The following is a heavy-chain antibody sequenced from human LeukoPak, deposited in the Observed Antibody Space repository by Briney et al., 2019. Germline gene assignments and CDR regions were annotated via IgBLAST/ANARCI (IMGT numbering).Heavy chain of an antibody. CDR3: AREGVRSSWYGGFDP. J-gene: IGHJ5*02. Sequence: SETLSLTCTVSGGSISSYYWSWTRQPAGKGLEWIGRIYTSGSTNYNPSLKSRVTMSVDTSKNQFSLKLSSVTAADTAVYYCAREGVRSSWYGGFDPWGQGTLVTVSS. CDR1: GGSISSYY. V-gene: IGHV4-4*07. CDR2: IYTSGST. D-gene: IGHD6-13*01.